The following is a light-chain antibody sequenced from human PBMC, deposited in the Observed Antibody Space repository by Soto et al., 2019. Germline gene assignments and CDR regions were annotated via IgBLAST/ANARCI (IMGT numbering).Light chain of an antibody. CDR2: DAS. CDR3: QQYNRWPLT. J-gene: IGKJ4*01. Sequence: EIVMTQSPATLSVSPGERVTLSCRASQSIYEKLAWYQQKPGQTPRLVIYDASTRATGTPGSFSGSGSGTEFTLTISSLQSEDFAVYYCQQYNRWPLTFGGGNKVEIK. V-gene: IGKV3-15*01. CDR1: QSIYEK.